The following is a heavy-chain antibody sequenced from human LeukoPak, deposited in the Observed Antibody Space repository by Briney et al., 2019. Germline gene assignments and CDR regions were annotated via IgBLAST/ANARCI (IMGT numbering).Heavy chain of an antibody. Sequence: SETLSLTCTVSGDSVSSGSYYWGWVRQPPGRGLEWIGYIYYNGNTNYNPSLKSRVTISVDTSKNQFSLKLSSVTAADTAVYYCARDRRYSYGYVVDYWGQGTLVTVSS. CDR3: ARDRRYSYGYVVDY. D-gene: IGHD5-18*01. J-gene: IGHJ4*02. CDR2: IYYNGNT. V-gene: IGHV4-61*01. CDR1: GDSVSSGSYY.